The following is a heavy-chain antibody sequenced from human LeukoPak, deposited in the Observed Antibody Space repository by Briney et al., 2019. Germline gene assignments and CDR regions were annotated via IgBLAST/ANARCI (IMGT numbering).Heavy chain of an antibody. Sequence: GGSLRLSCAASGFTFSDYDMNWVRQAPGKGLEWVSSISSSSIYVSYADSVKGRYTISRDNAKNSLYLQMNSLRAEDTAVYYCARDLILYRERVVIANYYGMDVWGQGTTVTVSS. CDR2: ISSSSIYV. J-gene: IGHJ6*02. V-gene: IGHV3-21*01. CDR3: ARDLILYRERVVIANYYGMDV. CDR1: GFTFSDYD. D-gene: IGHD3-3*01.